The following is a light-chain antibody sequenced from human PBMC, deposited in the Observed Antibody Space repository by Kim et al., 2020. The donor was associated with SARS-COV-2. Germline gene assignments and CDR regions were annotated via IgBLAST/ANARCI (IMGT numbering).Light chain of an antibody. Sequence: ASVGDRVTITCRASQGINNYLAWYQLNPGSAPKLLMYAASTLESGVPSRFSGSGSGTEFTLTISSLQPEDFATYFCQQYNVHPRTFGQGTKVDIK. V-gene: IGKV1-9*01. J-gene: IGKJ1*01. CDR2: AAS. CDR1: QGINNY. CDR3: QQYNVHPRT.